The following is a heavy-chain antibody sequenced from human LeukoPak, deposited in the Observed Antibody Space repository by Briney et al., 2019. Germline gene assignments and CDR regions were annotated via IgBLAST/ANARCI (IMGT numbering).Heavy chain of an antibody. V-gene: IGHV3-30*02. D-gene: IGHD2-2*01. CDR1: RFTFSTYG. CDR3: AKIEGKYQLANVPDH. J-gene: IGHJ4*02. Sequence: GGSLRLSCAASRFTFSTYGRHWVRQAPGKGLEWVAFIRYDGNNKYYADFVKGRFTISRDNSKNTLYLHMNSLRTEDTAVYYCAKIEGKYQLANVPDHWGQGTLVTVSS. CDR2: IRYDGNNK.